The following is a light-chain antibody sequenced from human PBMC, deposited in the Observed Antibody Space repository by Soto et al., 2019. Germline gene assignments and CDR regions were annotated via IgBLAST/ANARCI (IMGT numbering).Light chain of an antibody. CDR2: DVS. V-gene: IGLV2-11*01. CDR1: SRDVGDYNS. J-gene: IGLJ1*01. Sequence: QSVLTQPRSVSGSPEQSVTVSCIGTSRDVGDYNSVSWYQQHPGKAPKLMIYDVSKRPSGVPDRFSGSKSGNTASLTLSVFQAEAEADYYCGSYVGGYSHVFGIGTKVTVL. CDR3: GSYVGGYSHV.